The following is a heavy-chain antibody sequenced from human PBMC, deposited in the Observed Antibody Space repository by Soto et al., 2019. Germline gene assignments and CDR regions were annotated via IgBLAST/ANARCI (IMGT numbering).Heavy chain of an antibody. D-gene: IGHD1-1*01. CDR2: FSGGSGTT. Sequence: EVQLLESGGGLVQPGGSLRLSCAASGFSLSTYGVTWVRQAPGKGLEWVSGFSGGSGTTHYADSVKGRFSITRVNSKNTAHLEMNSLRVEDTAIYYCAKWNGYGDYWGQGILVTVSS. CDR3: AKWNGYGDY. CDR1: GFSLSTYG. V-gene: IGHV3-23*01. J-gene: IGHJ4*02.